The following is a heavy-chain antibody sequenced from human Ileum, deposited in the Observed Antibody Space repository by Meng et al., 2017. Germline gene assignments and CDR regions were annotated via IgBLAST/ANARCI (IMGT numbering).Heavy chain of an antibody. CDR3: ARGVVSGSHYNTY. CDR1: VGSISRSIW. Sequence: QVQLQESGPGLVKPSGTLSLSCAVSVGSISRSIWWSWVRQPPEKGLEWIGEIHHSGTTNYSPSLKSRLTISVDKSKNQFSLKLQSVTAADTAVYFCARGVVSGSHYNTYWGQGILVTVSS. J-gene: IGHJ4*02. CDR2: IHHSGTT. V-gene: IGHV4-4*02. D-gene: IGHD3-10*01.